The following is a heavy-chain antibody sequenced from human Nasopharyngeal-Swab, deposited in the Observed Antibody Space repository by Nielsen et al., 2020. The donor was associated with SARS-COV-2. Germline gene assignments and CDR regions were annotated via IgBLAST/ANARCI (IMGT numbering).Heavy chain of an antibody. CDR3: ARDPPPYGDYRGALGGAFDI. CDR1: GYTFTSYY. D-gene: IGHD4-17*01. CDR2: INPSGGST. V-gene: IGHV1-46*01. J-gene: IGHJ3*02. Sequence: GESLKISCKASGYTFTSYYMHWVRQAPGQGLEWMGIINPSGGSTSYAQKFQGRVTMTRDTSTSTVYMELSSLRSEDTAVYYCARDPPPYGDYRGALGGAFDIWGQGTMVTVSS.